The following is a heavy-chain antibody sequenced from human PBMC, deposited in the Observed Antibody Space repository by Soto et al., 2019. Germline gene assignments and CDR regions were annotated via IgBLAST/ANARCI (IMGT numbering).Heavy chain of an antibody. CDR2: IKSKTDGGTT. Sequence: PAGSLRLSCAASGFTFSNAWMSWVRQAPGKGLEWVGRIKSKTDGGTTDYAAPVKGRFTISRDDSKNTLYLQMNSLKTEDTAVYYCITGVVVVITSYYFDYWGQGTLVTVSS. CDR3: ITGVVVVITSYYFDY. V-gene: IGHV3-15*01. J-gene: IGHJ4*02. CDR1: GFTFSNAW. D-gene: IGHD3-22*01.